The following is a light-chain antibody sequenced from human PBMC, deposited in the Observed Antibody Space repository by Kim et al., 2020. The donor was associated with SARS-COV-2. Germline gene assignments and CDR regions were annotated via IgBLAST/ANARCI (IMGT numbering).Light chain of an antibody. CDR2: DAS. J-gene: IGKJ4*01. Sequence: EIVLTQSPSTLSLSAGERATLSCRASQGVSSYLAWYQQKPGKAPRLLIYDASNMPTGIPARFSGSGSGTDFTLTISSLQPEDFAAYYCQQCINCPLTFGGGTQVDIK. CDR3: QQCINCPLT. CDR1: QGVSSY. V-gene: IGKV3D-11*01.